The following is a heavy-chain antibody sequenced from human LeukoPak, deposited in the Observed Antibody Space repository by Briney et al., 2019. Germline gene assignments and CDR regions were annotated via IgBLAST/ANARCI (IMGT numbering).Heavy chain of an antibody. CDR3: ARDMITFGGVIVIDAFDI. CDR1: GGSISSSSYY. J-gene: IGHJ3*02. CDR2: IYYSGST. V-gene: IGHV4-39*02. D-gene: IGHD3-16*02. Sequence: SETLSLTCTVSGGSISSSSYYWGWIRQPPGKGLEWIGSIYYSGSTYYNPSLKSRVTISVDTSKNQFSLKLSSVTAADTAVYYCARDMITFGGVIVIDAFDIWGQGTMVTVSS.